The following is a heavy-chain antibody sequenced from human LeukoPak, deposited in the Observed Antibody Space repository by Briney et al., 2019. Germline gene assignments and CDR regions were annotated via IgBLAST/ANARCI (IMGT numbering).Heavy chain of an antibody. V-gene: IGHV1-2*02. CDR2: INPNSGGT. D-gene: IGHD2-2*01. J-gene: IGHJ6*03. CDR3: ARGVGSYGYYYYYMDV. Sequence: ASVKVSCKASGYTFTSYGISWVRQAPGQGLEWMGWINPNSGGTNYAQKFQGRVTMTRDTSISTAYMELSRLRSDDTAVYYCARGVGSYGYYYYYMDVWGKGTTVTVSS. CDR1: GYTFTSYG.